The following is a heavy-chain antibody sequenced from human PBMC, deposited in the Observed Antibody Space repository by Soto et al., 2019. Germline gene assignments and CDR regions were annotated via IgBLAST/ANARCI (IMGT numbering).Heavy chain of an antibody. V-gene: IGHV3-74*01. CDR2: IDNAGSSA. Sequence: PGGSLRLSCAASGFTFSIYWMHWVRQAPGKGPVWVSRIDNAGSSARYADSVKGRFTISRDNAKNTVYLQMNSLRAEDTAVYYCTRVGGSVSGMDVWGQGTTVIVSS. D-gene: IGHD1-26*01. CDR1: GFTFSIYW. J-gene: IGHJ6*02. CDR3: TRVGGSVSGMDV.